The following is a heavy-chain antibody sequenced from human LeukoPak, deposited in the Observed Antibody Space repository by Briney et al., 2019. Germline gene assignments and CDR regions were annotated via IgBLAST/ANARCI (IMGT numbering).Heavy chain of an antibody. CDR2: INPSGGST. V-gene: IGHV1-46*01. CDR3: ARFGPSGSYDFDY. D-gene: IGHD1-26*01. CDR1: GYTLTNHY. Sequence: GASVKVSRKASGYTLTNHYMHWVRQAPGQGLEWMGQINPSGGSTTYAQKFQGRVTMTRDTSTSTVYMELSSLRSEDTAVYYCARFGPSGSYDFDYWGQGTLVTVSS. J-gene: IGHJ4*02.